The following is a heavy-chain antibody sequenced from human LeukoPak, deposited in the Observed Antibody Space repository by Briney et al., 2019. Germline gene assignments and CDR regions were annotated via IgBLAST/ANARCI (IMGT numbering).Heavy chain of an antibody. CDR1: GFTFSSYS. J-gene: IGHJ4*02. CDR2: ITSSSYI. V-gene: IGHV3-21*01. D-gene: IGHD2-15*01. Sequence: GRSLRLSCAASGFTFSSYSMASVRHAPGEGLEWVSSITSSSYISYADSVKGRLTISRDNAKNSLYLQMKGLRAEDTAVYYCARGIGGTYGFDYWGQGTLVTVSS. CDR3: ARGIGGTYGFDY.